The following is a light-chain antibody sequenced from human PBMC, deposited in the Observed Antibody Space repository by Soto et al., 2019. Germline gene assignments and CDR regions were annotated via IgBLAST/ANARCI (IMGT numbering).Light chain of an antibody. Sequence: QSALTQPASVSGSPGQSITISCTGTNSDVLSYDAVSWYQHHPGKAPKLIIYEGTKRPSGISNRFSGPKSGNMASLTISGLQAEDEADYYCCSYAYSNGGVFGGGTKLTVL. CDR1: NSDVLSYDA. CDR3: CSYAYSNGGV. CDR2: EGT. J-gene: IGLJ3*02. V-gene: IGLV2-23*01.